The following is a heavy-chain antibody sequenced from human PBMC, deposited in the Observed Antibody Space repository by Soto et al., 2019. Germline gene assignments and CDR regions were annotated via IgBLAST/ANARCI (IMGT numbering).Heavy chain of an antibody. V-gene: IGHV4-59*02. CDR3: AAGIALAGVDY. CDR1: GGPVSTDY. J-gene: IGHJ4*02. Sequence: QVQLQESGPGLVKPSETLSLTCSVSGGPVSTDYWSWIRQPPGKGLEWIGYIYYGGTTNSNPSLKSRVTPSIDTSMNPFSLKLSSVTTADTAVYFCAAGIALAGVDYWGQGIQVTVSS. CDR2: IYYGGTT. D-gene: IGHD6-19*01.